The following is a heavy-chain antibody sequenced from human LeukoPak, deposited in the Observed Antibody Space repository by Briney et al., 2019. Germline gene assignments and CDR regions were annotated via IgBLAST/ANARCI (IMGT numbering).Heavy chain of an antibody. D-gene: IGHD6-19*01. J-gene: IGHJ4*02. CDR1: GFIFTDYY. CDR3: ARGRLSSGWYDD. Sequence: GGSLRLSCAASGFIFTDYYMSWVRQAPGKGLEWVSFIDSGSTSTKYADSVKGRFSISRDNAKNTLYLHMNSLRAEDTAVYYCARGRLSSGWYDDWGQGTPVTVSS. V-gene: IGHV3-11*06. CDR2: IDSGSTST.